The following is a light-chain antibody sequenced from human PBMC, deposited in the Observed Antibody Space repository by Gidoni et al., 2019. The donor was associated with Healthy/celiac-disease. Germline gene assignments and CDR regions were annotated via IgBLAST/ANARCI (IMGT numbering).Light chain of an antibody. V-gene: IGKV1-39*01. Sequence: DIQMTQSPSSLSASVGDRVTIPCRASQSISSYLNWYLQKPGKAPKLLIYAASSLQSGVPLRFSGSGSGTDFTLTISSLQPEDFAIYYCQQSYSTPWTFGQGTKVEIK. CDR3: QQSYSTPWT. J-gene: IGKJ1*01. CDR1: QSISSY. CDR2: AAS.